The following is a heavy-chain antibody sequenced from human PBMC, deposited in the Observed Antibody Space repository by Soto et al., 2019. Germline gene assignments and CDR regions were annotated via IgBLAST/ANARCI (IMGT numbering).Heavy chain of an antibody. Sequence: QVQLVQSGAEVKKPGSSVKVSCKASGGTFSSYAISWVRQAPGQGLEWMGGIIPIFGTANYAQKFQGRVTITADETTSTAYMELSSLRSADTVVYYCATKEPGGIHDYGDYFDYWGQGTLVTVSS. V-gene: IGHV1-69*01. J-gene: IGHJ4*02. CDR2: IIPIFGTA. CDR3: ATKEPGGIHDYGDYFDY. D-gene: IGHD4-17*01. CDR1: GGTFSSYA.